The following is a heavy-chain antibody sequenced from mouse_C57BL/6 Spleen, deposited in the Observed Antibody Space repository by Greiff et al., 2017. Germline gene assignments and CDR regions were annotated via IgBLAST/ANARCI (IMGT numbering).Heavy chain of an antibody. J-gene: IGHJ1*03. V-gene: IGHV1-66*01. CDR1: GYSFTSYY. D-gene: IGHD1-1*01. Sequence: QVQLKQSGPELVKPGASVKISCKASGYSFTSYYIHWVKQRPGQGLEWIGWIYPGSGNTKYNEKFKGKATLTADTSSSTAYMQLSSLTSEDSAVYYCARRGDGSSYGWYFDVWGTGTTVTVSS. CDR3: ARRGDGSSYGWYFDV. CDR2: IYPGSGNT.